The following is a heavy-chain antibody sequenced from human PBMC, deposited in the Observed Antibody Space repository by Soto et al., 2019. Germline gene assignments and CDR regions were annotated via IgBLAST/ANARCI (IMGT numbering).Heavy chain of an antibody. V-gene: IGHV3-74*01. CDR3: ARHVHHNWFAS. CDR2: INRDANDI. J-gene: IGHJ5*01. D-gene: IGHD3-10*02. Sequence: GGLLRVRWGAARGACGDYGVHWVSQAPGKGLVWVSRINRDANDIIYADSVKGRFTASRDNAKNMVFLQMNSLRVEDTGVYYYARHVHHNWFASRGQGTLVTVSS. CDR1: RGACGDYG.